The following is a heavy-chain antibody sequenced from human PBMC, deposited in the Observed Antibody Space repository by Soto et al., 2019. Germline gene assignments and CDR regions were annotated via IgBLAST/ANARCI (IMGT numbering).Heavy chain of an antibody. D-gene: IGHD6-19*01. V-gene: IGHV1-69*01. J-gene: IGHJ6*02. CDR1: GGTFSSYA. CDR2: IIPIFGTA. CDR3: ARVRGGYSSGWSPRYYYYGMDV. Sequence: QVQLVQSGAEVKKPGSSVKVSCKASGGTFSSYAISWVRQAPGQGLEWMGGIIPIFGTANYAQKFQGRVTITADESTSTAYMELSSLRSEDTAVYYCARVRGGYSSGWSPRYYYYGMDVWGQGTTVTVSS.